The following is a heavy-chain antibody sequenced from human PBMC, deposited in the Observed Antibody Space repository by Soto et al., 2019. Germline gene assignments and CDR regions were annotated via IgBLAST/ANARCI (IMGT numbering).Heavy chain of an antibody. CDR3: ATRAPGTSVHS. Sequence: SETLSLTCTVSGGSVSSGSYSWSWIRQPPGKGLEWIGYIYYSGSTNYNPSLKSPVTISVDTSKNQFSLKVNSLTAADTAVSYCATRAPGTSVHSWGHGPLVPVPA. D-gene: IGHD1-7*01. CDR2: IYYSGST. CDR1: GGSVSSGSYS. V-gene: IGHV4-61*01. J-gene: IGHJ5*01.